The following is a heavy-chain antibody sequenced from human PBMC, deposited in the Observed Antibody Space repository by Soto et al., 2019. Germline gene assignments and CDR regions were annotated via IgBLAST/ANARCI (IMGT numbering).Heavy chain of an antibody. J-gene: IGHJ4*02. CDR1: GFTFSSYG. D-gene: IGHD3-22*01. CDR3: ARDSYDSSGYLAGFDY. Sequence: GGSLRLSCAASGFTFSSYGMHWVRQAPGKGLEWVAVIWYDGSNKYYADSVKGRFTISRDNSKNTLYLQMNSLRAEDMAVYYCARDSYDSSGYLAGFDYWGQGTLVTVSS. V-gene: IGHV3-33*01. CDR2: IWYDGSNK.